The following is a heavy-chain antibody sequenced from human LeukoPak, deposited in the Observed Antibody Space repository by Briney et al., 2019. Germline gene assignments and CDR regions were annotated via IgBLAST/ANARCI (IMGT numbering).Heavy chain of an antibody. J-gene: IGHJ3*02. Sequence: ASVKVSCKASGYTLTSYDINWVRQATGQGLEWMGWMNPNSGRTGYAQNFQGRITITRNTSISTAYMELSSLRSEDTAVYYCATGRFGAFDIWGQGTMVTVSS. CDR3: ATGRFGAFDI. D-gene: IGHD3-10*01. CDR1: GYTLTSYD. V-gene: IGHV1-8*01. CDR2: MNPNSGRT.